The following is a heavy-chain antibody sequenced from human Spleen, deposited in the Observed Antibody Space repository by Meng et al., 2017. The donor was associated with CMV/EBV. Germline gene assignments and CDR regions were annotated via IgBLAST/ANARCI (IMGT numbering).Heavy chain of an antibody. CDR1: GFTFSHYA. D-gene: IGHD1-1*01. Sequence: GGSLRLSCAASGFTFSHYAMHWVRQDPGKGLEWVAVISYDGSNEYYADSVKGRFTISRDNSKNTLYLQMNSLRPEDTAVYYCARVEGPLPELANIDYRGQGMLVTVSS. V-gene: IGHV3-30-3*01. CDR2: ISYDGSNE. J-gene: IGHJ4*02. CDR3: ARVEGPLPELANIDY.